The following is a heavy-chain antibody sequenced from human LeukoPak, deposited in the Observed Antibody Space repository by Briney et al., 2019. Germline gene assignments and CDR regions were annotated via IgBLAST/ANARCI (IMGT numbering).Heavy chain of an antibody. Sequence: PSETLSLTCTVSGGSINSGSYYWSWIRQPAGKGLEWIGRIYTSGSTHYNPSLKSRVTMSVDTSKNQFSLKLSSVTAADTAVYYCARDGLNTMVRGKIHYYYMDVWGKGTTVTISS. D-gene: IGHD3-10*01. V-gene: IGHV4-61*02. CDR3: ARDGLNTMVRGKIHYYYMDV. J-gene: IGHJ6*03. CDR2: IYTSGST. CDR1: GGSINSGSYY.